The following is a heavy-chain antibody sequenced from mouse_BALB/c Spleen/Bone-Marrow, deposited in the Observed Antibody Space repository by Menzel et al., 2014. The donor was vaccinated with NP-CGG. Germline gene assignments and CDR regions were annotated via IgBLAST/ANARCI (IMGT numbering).Heavy chain of an antibody. Sequence: EVQLVESGPSLVKPSQTLSLTCSVTGDSVTSGYWNWIRKFPGNKLEYMGYISYSGSTYYNPSLKSRISITRDTSKNQYYLQLNSVTTEDTATYYCARSRDYYGNSLDYWGQGTTLTVSS. CDR2: ISYSGST. V-gene: IGHV3-8*02. CDR3: ARSRDYYGNSLDY. J-gene: IGHJ2*01. D-gene: IGHD2-1*01. CDR1: GDSVTSGY.